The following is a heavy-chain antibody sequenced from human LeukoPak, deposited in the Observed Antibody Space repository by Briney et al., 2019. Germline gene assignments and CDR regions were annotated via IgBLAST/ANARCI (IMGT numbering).Heavy chain of an antibody. Sequence: GGSLRLSCAASGFTFSNYALNWVRQAPGKGLEWVSGISNSGGTTYYADSVKGRFTISRDNSKNTLYLQMNSLRAEDTAVYYCAKSGCSSTSCYSILSGWLDPWGPGTLVTVPS. J-gene: IGHJ5*02. CDR3: AKSGCSSTSCYSILSGWLDP. D-gene: IGHD2-2*02. CDR2: ISNSGGTT. V-gene: IGHV3-23*01. CDR1: GFTFSNYA.